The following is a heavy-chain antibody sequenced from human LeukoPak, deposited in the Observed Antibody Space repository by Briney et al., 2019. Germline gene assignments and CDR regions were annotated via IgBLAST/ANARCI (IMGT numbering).Heavy chain of an antibody. D-gene: IGHD4-17*01. CDR1: GFTVDSNY. CDR2: IYTGGNT. J-gene: IGHJ4*02. V-gene: IGHV3-53*01. Sequence: GSLRLSCAASGFTVDSNYLSWVRQAPGKGLEWVSTIYTGGNTYYAASVKGRFTISRDFSKNTVFLHMNSLRAEDTAMYYCGRADDSYYEDSGDVWGQGSLVTVSS. CDR3: GRADDSYYEDSGDV.